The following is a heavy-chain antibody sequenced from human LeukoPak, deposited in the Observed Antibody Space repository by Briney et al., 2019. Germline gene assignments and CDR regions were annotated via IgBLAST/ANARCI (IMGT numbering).Heavy chain of an antibody. CDR3: TTFITMVRGVIITDY. V-gene: IGHV3-49*04. Sequence: GRSLRLSCIASGFTFGDYAMSWVRQAPGKGLEWVGFIRSKAYGGTTDYAAPVKGRFTISRDDSKNTLYLQMNSLKTEDTAVYYCTTFITMVRGVIITDYWGQGTLVTVSS. CDR1: GFTFGDYA. CDR2: IRSKAYGGTT. J-gene: IGHJ4*02. D-gene: IGHD3-10*01.